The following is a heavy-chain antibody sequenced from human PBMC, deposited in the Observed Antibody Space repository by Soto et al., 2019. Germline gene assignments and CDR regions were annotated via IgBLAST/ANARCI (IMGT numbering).Heavy chain of an antibody. D-gene: IGHD6-13*01. J-gene: IGHJ4*02. CDR3: ARVHSSSYYYFDY. CDR1: GFTVSTYH. Sequence: GGSLRLSCAASGFTVSTYHMSWVRQAPGKGLEWVSVIYSAGSADFADSVKGGFTMSRDNSKNTLYLQMSSLRAEDTAVYYCARVHSSSYYYFDYWGQGTVVTVSS. V-gene: IGHV3-66*01. CDR2: IYSAGSA.